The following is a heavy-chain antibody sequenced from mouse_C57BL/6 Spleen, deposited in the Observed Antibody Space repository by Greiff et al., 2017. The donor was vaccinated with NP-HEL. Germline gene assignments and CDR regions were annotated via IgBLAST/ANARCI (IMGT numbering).Heavy chain of an antibody. J-gene: IGHJ2*01. Sequence: VQLQQPGAELVKPGASVKLSCKASGYTFTSYWMQWVKQRPGQGLEWIGEIDPSDSYTNYNQKFKGKATLTVDTSSSTAYMQLSSLTSEDSAVYYCARRNYYDYDVGFDYWGQGTTLTVSS. D-gene: IGHD2-4*01. CDR2: IDPSDSYT. CDR1: GYTFTSYW. CDR3: ARRNYYDYDVGFDY. V-gene: IGHV1-50*01.